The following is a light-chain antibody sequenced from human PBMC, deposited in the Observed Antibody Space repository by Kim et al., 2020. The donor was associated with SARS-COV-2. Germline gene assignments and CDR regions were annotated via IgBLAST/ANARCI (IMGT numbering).Light chain of an antibody. Sequence: ALGQTVRITCQGDSIRYYLVSWYQQKPGQAPILVIYGENNRPSGIPARFSGSRSGNTASLTITGAQAEDEADYYCNSRDSSDKHLVFGGGTQLTVL. CDR2: GEN. CDR3: NSRDSSDKHLV. J-gene: IGLJ3*02. CDR1: SIRYYL. V-gene: IGLV3-19*01.